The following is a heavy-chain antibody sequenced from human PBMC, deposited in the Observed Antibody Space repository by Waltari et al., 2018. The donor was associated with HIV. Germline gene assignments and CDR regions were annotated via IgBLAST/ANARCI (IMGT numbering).Heavy chain of an antibody. CDR1: GFNFNLFC. V-gene: IGHV3-21*02. J-gene: IGHJ4*02. CDR2: LTRGSYYP. D-gene: IGHD1-1*01. Sequence: EVRLVESGGGLVQPGGSLTLSCPASGFNFNLFCMTWVRLAPGKRLEWGSSLTRGSYYPYYSVAVKRRFTVSRDNAKNSLFLQMGSLIGEDTALYYCVRDRTSVTTGDFDSWGQGVPVTVSS. CDR3: VRDRTSVTTGDFDS.